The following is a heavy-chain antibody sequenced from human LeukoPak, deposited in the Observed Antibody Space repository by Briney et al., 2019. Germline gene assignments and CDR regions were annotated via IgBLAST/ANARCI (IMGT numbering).Heavy chain of an antibody. D-gene: IGHD1-26*01. CDR1: GFTFGDYV. CDR3: GRYLDVSVGGNDY. CDR2: IGTTGTAT. Sequence: PGGSLKLSCAASGFTFGDYVMNRVRQAPGKGLEWVSVIGTTGTATYYAGFVKGRFTISRDNSKSTVYLQMNSLSVDDTAVYYCGRYLDVSVGGNDYWGRGTLVTVSS. V-gene: IGHV3-23*01. J-gene: IGHJ4*02.